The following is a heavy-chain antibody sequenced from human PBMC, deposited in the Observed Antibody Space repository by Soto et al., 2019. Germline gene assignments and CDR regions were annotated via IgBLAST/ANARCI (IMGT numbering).Heavy chain of an antibody. CDR3: ARQFDSDTSGYYYAY. J-gene: IGHJ4*02. V-gene: IGHV1-69*01. D-gene: IGHD3-22*01. CDR2: IMPIFGSA. CDR1: GGTFSTNT. Sequence: QEQLVQSGAEVKKPGSSVKVSCKASGGTFSTNTISWVRQAPGQGLEWMGGIMPIFGSANYAQKFQGRVTITADEYTRTVYMELSRLRSEDTTVYYCARQFDSDTSGYYYAYWGQGTLVTVSS.